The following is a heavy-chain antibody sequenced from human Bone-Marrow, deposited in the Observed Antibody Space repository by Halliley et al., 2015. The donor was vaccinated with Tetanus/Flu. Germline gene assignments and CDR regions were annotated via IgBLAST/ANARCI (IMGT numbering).Heavy chain of an antibody. Sequence: VEGVGRINLGAGSTTYAKKFQDRVTMTRDTSTSTDYMELSSRRSEDTAVYYCARDGHRWNFDYWGQGTLVTVAS. CDR2: INLGAGST. D-gene: IGHD1-1*01. J-gene: IGHJ4*02. CDR3: ARDGHRWNFDY. V-gene: IGHV1-46*01.